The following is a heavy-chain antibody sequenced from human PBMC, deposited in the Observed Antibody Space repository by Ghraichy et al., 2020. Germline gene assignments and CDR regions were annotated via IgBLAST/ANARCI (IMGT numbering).Heavy chain of an antibody. CDR3: ASPAGGDASFDI. CDR2: INHSGST. Sequence: SETLSLTCAVYGGSFSGYYWSWIRQPPGKGLEWIGEINHSGSTNYNPSLKSRVTISVDTSKNQFSLKLSSVTAADTAVYYCASPAGGDASFDIWGQGTMVTVSS. CDR1: GGSFSGYY. V-gene: IGHV4-34*01. J-gene: IGHJ3*02. D-gene: IGHD2-2*01.